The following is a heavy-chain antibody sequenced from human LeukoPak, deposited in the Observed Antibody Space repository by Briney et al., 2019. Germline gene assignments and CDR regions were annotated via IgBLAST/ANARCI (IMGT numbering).Heavy chain of an antibody. Sequence: GGSLRLSCAASGFTFSSYAMSWVRQAPGKGLEWVSAISGSGGSTYYADSVKGRFTISRDNSKNTLYLQMNSLRAEDTAVYYCAKVPSATQTYYYDSSGYYGPDYWGQGTLVTVSS. V-gene: IGHV3-23*01. CDR3: AKVPSATQTYYYDSSGYYGPDY. CDR1: GFTFSSYA. CDR2: ISGSGGST. D-gene: IGHD3-22*01. J-gene: IGHJ4*02.